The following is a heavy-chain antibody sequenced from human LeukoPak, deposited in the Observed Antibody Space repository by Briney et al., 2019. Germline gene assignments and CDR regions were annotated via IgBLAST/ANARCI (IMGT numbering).Heavy chain of an antibody. V-gene: IGHV3-53*01. D-gene: IGHD6-19*01. Sequence: GGSLRLSCAASGFTVSSNYMSWVRQAPGKGLEWVSVIYSGGSTYYADSVKGRFTISRDNSKNTLYLQMNSLRAEDTAVYYCARVVSWQWADYWGQGTLVTVSS. CDR3: ARVVSWQWADY. CDR2: IYSGGST. J-gene: IGHJ4*02. CDR1: GFTVSSNY.